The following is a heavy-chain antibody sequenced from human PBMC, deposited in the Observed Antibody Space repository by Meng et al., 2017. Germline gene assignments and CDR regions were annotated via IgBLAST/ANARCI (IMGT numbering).Heavy chain of an antibody. D-gene: IGHD6-6*01. V-gene: IGHV4-34*01. J-gene: IGHJ5*02. CDR3: ARRRGGSSDWFDP. CDR2: INHSGST. CDR1: GWSFSCYY. Sequence: GGVLLKASESPSLHRAVYGWSFSCYYWSRIRQPPGKGLEWIGEINHSGSTNYNPSLKSRVTISVDTSKNQFSLKLSSVTAADTAVYYCARRRGGSSDWFDPWGQGTLVTVSS.